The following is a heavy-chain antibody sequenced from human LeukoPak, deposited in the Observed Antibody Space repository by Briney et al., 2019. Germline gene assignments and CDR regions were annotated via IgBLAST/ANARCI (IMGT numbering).Heavy chain of an antibody. CDR2: ISSSGSIM. CDR1: GFNFSDYY. J-gene: IGHJ4*02. Sequence: GGSLRLSCAASGFNFSDYYMSWIRQAPGKGLEWISYISSSGSIMYYADSVKGRFTISRDNAKNSLYLQMNSLRAEDTAVYYYARDYHCGGDCYSGPLDYWGQGTLVTVFS. V-gene: IGHV3-11*01. CDR3: ARDYHCGGDCYSGPLDY. D-gene: IGHD2-21*02.